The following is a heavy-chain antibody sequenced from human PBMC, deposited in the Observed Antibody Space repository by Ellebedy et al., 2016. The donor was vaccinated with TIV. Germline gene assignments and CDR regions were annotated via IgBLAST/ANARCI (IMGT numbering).Heavy chain of an antibody. CDR2: IKQDGSET. J-gene: IGHJ4*01. V-gene: IGHV3-7*01. CDR1: GFTFSNYW. Sequence: GESPKISCAASGFTFSNYWMSWVRQAPGKGLEWVANIKQDGSETYYVDSVKGRFSISRDNAKKSLYLQMNSLRDEDTALYYCARDQWLGRAYYFDYWGQGTLVTVSS. CDR3: ARDQWLGRAYYFDY. D-gene: IGHD6-19*01.